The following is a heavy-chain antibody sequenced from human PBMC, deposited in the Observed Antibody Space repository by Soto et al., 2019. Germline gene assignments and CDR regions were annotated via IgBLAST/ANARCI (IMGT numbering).Heavy chain of an antibody. D-gene: IGHD1-26*01. CDR2: IIPILGIA. CDR1: GGAFSSYT. V-gene: IGHV1-69*02. Sequence: QVQLVQSGAEVKKPGSSVKVSCKASGGAFSSYTISWVRQAPGQGLEWMGRIIPILGIANYAQKFQGRVTITADKSTSTAYRELSSLRSEDTAVYYCARRSGSYGFFDYWGQGTLVTVSS. J-gene: IGHJ4*02. CDR3: ARRSGSYGFFDY.